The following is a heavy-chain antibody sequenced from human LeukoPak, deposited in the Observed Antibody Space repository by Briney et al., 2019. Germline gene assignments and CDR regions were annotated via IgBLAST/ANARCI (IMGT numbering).Heavy chain of an antibody. CDR2: IYYSGST. D-gene: IGHD5-18*01. J-gene: IGHJ4*02. CDR3: ARTYSYGPFDY. CDR1: GGSISSYY. V-gene: IGHV4-59*08. Sequence: PSETLSLTCTVSGGSISSYYWSWIRQPPGKGREWIGYIYYSGSTNYNPSLKTRVTISVDTSKNHFSLKLSSVTAADTAVYYCARTYSYGPFDYWDQGTLVTVSS.